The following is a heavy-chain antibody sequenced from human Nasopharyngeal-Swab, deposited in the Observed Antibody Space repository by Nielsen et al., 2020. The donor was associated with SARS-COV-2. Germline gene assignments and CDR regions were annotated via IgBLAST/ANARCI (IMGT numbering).Heavy chain of an antibody. CDR1: GFTFDDYA. Sequence: LKISCAASGFTFDDYAMHWVRHAPGKGLEWVSGISWNSGSIGYADSVKGRFTISRDNAKNSLYLQMNSLRAEDTALYYCARANSGWYYFDYWGQGTLFPVSS. CDR3: ARANSGWYYFDY. D-gene: IGHD6-19*01. V-gene: IGHV3-9*01. J-gene: IGHJ4*02. CDR2: ISWNSGSI.